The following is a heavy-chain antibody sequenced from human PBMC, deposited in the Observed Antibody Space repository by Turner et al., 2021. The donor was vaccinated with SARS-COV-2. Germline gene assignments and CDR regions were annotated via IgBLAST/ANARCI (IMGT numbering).Heavy chain of an antibody. CDR3: ARLYTYAEFYFDY. Sequence: QVQLQESGPGLVKPSETLFLTCTVSGGSISNYYWSWIRQPPGKGLEWIGYIYHGGSTKYNPSLKSRVTIAVDTSKNQFSLILSSVTAADTAVYYCARLYTYAEFYFDYWGQGALVTVSS. J-gene: IGHJ4*02. CDR2: IYHGGST. V-gene: IGHV4-59*08. CDR1: GGSISNYY. D-gene: IGHD5-18*01.